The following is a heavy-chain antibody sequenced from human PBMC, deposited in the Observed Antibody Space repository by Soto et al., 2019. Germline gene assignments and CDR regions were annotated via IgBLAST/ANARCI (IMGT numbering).Heavy chain of an antibody. CDR1: GGSISSGGYY. CDR3: ATKGTNDFWSGAYYYGMDV. CDR2: IYYSGST. D-gene: IGHD3-3*01. V-gene: IGHV4-31*03. J-gene: IGHJ6*02. Sequence: SETLSLTCTVSGGSISSGGYYWSWIRQHPGKGLEWIGYIYYSGSTYYNPSLKSRVTISVDTSKNRFSLKLSSVTAADTAVYYCATKGTNDFWSGAYYYGMDVWGQGTTVTVSS.